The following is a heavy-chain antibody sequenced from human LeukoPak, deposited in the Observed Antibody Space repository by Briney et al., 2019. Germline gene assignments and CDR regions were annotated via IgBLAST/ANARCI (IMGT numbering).Heavy chain of an antibody. CDR2: VYYSGST. D-gene: IGHD3-3*01. Sequence: PSETLSLTCTVSGGSISTYYWSWVRQPPGKELEWIGYVYYSGSTEYNPSLKSRVIISIDTSKIQFSLQLKSMTAAGTAVYYCARGRDFWSGYSFDYWGQGILVTVSS. J-gene: IGHJ4*02. V-gene: IGHV4-59*01. CDR3: ARGRDFWSGYSFDY. CDR1: GGSISTYY.